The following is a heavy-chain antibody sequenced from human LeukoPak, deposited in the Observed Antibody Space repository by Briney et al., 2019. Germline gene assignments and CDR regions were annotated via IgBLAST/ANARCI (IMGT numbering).Heavy chain of an antibody. CDR1: GGTFSSYA. Sequence: SVKVSCKASGGTFSSYAISWVRQAPGQGLEWMGGIIPIFGTANYSQKFQGRVTITTDESTSTAYMELSSLRSEDTAVYCCARGKIGATDWFDYWGQGTLVTVSS. CDR2: IIPIFGTA. J-gene: IGHJ4*02. CDR3: ARGKIGATDWFDY. D-gene: IGHD5-12*01. V-gene: IGHV1-69*05.